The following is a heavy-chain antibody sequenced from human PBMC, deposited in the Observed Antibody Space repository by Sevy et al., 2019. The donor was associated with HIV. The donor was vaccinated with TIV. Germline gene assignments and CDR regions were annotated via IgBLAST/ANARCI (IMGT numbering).Heavy chain of an antibody. D-gene: IGHD5-18*01. CDR3: TSGYRNDVFDI. V-gene: IGHV3-74*01. CDR1: GFTFSSYW. Sequence: GGSLRLSCAASGFTFSSYWMHWVRQAPGKGLVWVSRINSDGSRISYADSVKGRLAISRDNAKKTLYLQMNGLRAEDTAVYYRTSGYRNDVFDIWGQGTMVTVSS. CDR2: INSDGSRI. J-gene: IGHJ3*02.